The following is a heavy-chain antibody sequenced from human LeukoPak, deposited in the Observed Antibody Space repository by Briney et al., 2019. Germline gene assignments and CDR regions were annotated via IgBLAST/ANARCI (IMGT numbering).Heavy chain of an antibody. CDR3: ARVVYSGSWGYFDY. D-gene: IGHD3-10*01. V-gene: IGHV4-61*01. J-gene: IGHJ4*02. Sequence: SETLSLTCTVSGGSISSSSYYWSWIRQSPGKGLEWIGYIYYSGSTSYNPSLKSRLTISIDTSKTQFYLKLSSVTAADTAVYYSARVVYSGSWGYFDYWGQGILVTVSS. CDR1: GGSISSSSYY. CDR2: IYYSGST.